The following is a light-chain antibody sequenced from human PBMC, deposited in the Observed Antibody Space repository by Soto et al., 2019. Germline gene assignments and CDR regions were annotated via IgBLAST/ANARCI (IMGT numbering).Light chain of an antibody. Sequence: DIQMTQSPSSLSASVGDRVTIACRASQGISNYLAWYQQKPGKGPKFLIYAASTLQSGVPSRFSGSGSGTDFSLTITSLQPEDVATYYCQKYNRAPWTFGQGTKVEIK. CDR3: QKYNRAPWT. CDR2: AAS. J-gene: IGKJ1*01. CDR1: QGISNY. V-gene: IGKV1-27*01.